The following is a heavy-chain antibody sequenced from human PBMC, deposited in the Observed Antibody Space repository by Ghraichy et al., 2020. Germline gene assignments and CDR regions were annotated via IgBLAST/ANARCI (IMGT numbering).Heavy chain of an antibody. CDR1: GFTFSSYG. J-gene: IGHJ4*02. CDR2: IRYDGSNK. Sequence: GESLNISCAASGFTFSSYGMHWVRQAPGKGLEWVAFIRYDGSNKYYADSVKGRFTISRDNSKNTLYLQMNSLRAEDTAVYYCAKDWQGHIAVAGTFGYWGQGTLVTVSS. CDR3: AKDWQGHIAVAGTFGY. V-gene: IGHV3-30*02. D-gene: IGHD6-19*01.